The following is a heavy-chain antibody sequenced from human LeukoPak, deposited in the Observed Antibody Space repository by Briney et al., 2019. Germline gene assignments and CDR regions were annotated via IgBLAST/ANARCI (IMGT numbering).Heavy chain of an antibody. J-gene: IGHJ6*03. CDR2: IKQDRSEK. Sequence: PGGSLRLSCAASGFTFSSYWMSWVRQAPGKGLEWVANIKQDRSEKYYVDSVKGRFTISRDNAKNSLYLQMNSLRAEDTAVYYCARGGYSSSWYATSYYYYYYMDVWGKGTTVTISS. D-gene: IGHD6-13*01. V-gene: IGHV3-7*01. CDR3: ARGGYSSSWYATSYYYYYYMDV. CDR1: GFTFSSYW.